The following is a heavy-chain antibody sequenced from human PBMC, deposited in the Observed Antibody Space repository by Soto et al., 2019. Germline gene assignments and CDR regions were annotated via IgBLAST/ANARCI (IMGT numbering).Heavy chain of an antibody. D-gene: IGHD2-21*02. J-gene: IGHJ4*02. Sequence: QVQLVESGGGVVQPGRSLRLSCAASGFTFSSYGMHWVRQAPGKGLEWVAVISYDGSNTYYADSVKGRFTISRDNTKNTLYLEMNSLRAEDTAVYYCEKDWDGGNSNYFDYWGQGTLVTVSS. CDR2: ISYDGSNT. CDR1: GFTFSSYG. V-gene: IGHV3-30*18. CDR3: EKDWDGGNSNYFDY.